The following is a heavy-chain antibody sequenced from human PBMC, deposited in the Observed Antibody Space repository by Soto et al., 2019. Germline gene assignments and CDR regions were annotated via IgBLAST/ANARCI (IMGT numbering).Heavy chain of an antibody. CDR3: TSDPGDYEDF. D-gene: IGHD4-17*01. J-gene: IGHJ4*02. Sequence: EVQLVESGGALVKPGGCLRLSCAASGITFTNAWMSWVRQAPGKGLEWVGRINNKADGGAADYAAPVRGRFTISRDDSKNTLCLQMNSLETEDTAVYYCTSDPGDYEDFWGQGTLVTVAS. V-gene: IGHV3-15*02. CDR2: INNKADGGAA. CDR1: GITFTNAW.